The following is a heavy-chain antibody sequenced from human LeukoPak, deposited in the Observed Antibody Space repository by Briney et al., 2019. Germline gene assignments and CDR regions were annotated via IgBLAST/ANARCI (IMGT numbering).Heavy chain of an antibody. V-gene: IGHV1-69*01. D-gene: IGHD4-11*01. CDR3: ARDLTTVTTFRHYFDY. Sequence: ASVKVSCKASGGTFSSYAISWVRQAPGQGLEWMGGIIPIFGTANYAQKFQGRVTITADESTSTAYMELSSLRSEDTAVYYCARDLTTVTTFRHYFDYWGQGTLVIVSS. CDR2: IIPIFGTA. CDR1: GGTFSSYA. J-gene: IGHJ4*02.